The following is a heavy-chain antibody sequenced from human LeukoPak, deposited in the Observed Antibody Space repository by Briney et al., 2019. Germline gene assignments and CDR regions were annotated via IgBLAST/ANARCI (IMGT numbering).Heavy chain of an antibody. Sequence: SETLSLTCTVSGGSISSYYWSWIRQPAGKGLEWIGRIYTSGSTNYNPSLKSRVTMSVDTSKNQFSLKLSSVTAADTAVYYCAREAYYYGSGLIDIWGQGTMVTVSS. CDR2: IYTSGST. V-gene: IGHV4-4*07. CDR3: AREAYYYGSGLIDI. J-gene: IGHJ3*02. D-gene: IGHD3-10*01. CDR1: GGSISSYY.